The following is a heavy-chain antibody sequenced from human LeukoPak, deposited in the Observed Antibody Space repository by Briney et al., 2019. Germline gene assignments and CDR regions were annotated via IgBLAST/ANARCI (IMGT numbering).Heavy chain of an antibody. CDR3: AKDQYQDAFDI. J-gene: IGHJ3*02. D-gene: IGHD2-2*01. Sequence: GGSLRLSCAASGFPFSSYGMHWVRQAPRKGVEWVAFIRHDGSNKYYADSVKGRFTISRDNSKNTLYLQMNSLRAEDTAVYYCAKDQYQDAFDIWGQGTMVTVSS. CDR2: IRHDGSNK. CDR1: GFPFSSYG. V-gene: IGHV3-30*02.